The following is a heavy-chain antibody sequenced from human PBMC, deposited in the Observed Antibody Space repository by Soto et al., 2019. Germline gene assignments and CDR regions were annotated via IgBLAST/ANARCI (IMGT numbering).Heavy chain of an antibody. CDR3: ARDRGGDCEY. CDR2: INHSGST. CDR1: GGSFSGYY. D-gene: IGHD2-21*01. V-gene: IGHV4-34*01. Sequence: PSETLSLTCAVYGGSFSGYYWSWIRQPPGKGLEWIGEINHSGSTNYNPSLKIRVTISVDTSKNQFSLKLSSVTAADTAVYYCARDRGGDCEYWGQGTLVTVSS. J-gene: IGHJ4*02.